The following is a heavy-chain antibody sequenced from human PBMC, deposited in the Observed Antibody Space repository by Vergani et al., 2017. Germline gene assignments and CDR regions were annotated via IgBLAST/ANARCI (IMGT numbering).Heavy chain of an antibody. CDR1: GYTFTSYA. J-gene: IGHJ4*02. CDR2: SNTGNGNT. V-gene: IGHV1-3*04. CDR3: ARARPVSY. Sequence: QVQLVQSGAEVKKPGASVKVSCKASGYTFTSYAMHWVSQAPGQRLEWMGWSNTGNGNTKYSQKFQGRVTITRDTSAITAYMELSSLRSEDTAVYYCARARPVSYWGQGTLVTVSS.